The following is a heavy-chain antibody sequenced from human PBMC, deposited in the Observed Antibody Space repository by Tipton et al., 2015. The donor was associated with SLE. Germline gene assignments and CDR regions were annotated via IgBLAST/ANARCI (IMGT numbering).Heavy chain of an antibody. V-gene: IGHV4-34*01. CDR1: GGSISSYY. J-gene: IGHJ3*02. CDR3: ARDVSGSYGI. D-gene: IGHD1-26*01. CDR2: INHSGST. Sequence: TLSLTCTVSGGSISSYYWSWIRQPPGKGLEWIGEINHSGSTNYNPSLKSRVTISVDTSKNQFSLKLSSVTAADTAVYYCARDVSGSYGIWGQGTMVTVSS.